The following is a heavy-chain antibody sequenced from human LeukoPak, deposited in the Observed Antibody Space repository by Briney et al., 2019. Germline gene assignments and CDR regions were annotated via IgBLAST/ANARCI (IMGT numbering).Heavy chain of an antibody. CDR2: ISYDGSNK. V-gene: IGHV3-30*04. CDR1: GFTFSSYA. Sequence: PGGSLRLSCAASGFTFSSYAMHWVRQAPGKGLEWVAVISYDGSNKYYADSVKGRFTISRDNSKNTLYLQMNSLRAEDTAVYYCAREKIVVVPAAYFDYWGRGTLVTVSS. D-gene: IGHD2-2*01. J-gene: IGHJ4*02. CDR3: AREKIVVVPAAYFDY.